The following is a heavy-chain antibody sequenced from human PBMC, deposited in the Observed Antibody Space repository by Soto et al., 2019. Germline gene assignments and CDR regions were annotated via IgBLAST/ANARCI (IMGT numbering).Heavy chain of an antibody. Sequence: EAQLVESGGGLVQPGRSLRLSCEASGFTFDDYAFHWVRQTPGKGLEWVAAITWNSGKINYADSVKGRFTISRDNAKNSLYLQMDSLRAEDTALYYCVRGFWSGSDDYWGQGTLVTVSS. CDR1: GFTFDDYA. J-gene: IGHJ4*02. V-gene: IGHV3-9*01. CDR2: ITWNSGKI. D-gene: IGHD3-3*01. CDR3: VRGFWSGSDDY.